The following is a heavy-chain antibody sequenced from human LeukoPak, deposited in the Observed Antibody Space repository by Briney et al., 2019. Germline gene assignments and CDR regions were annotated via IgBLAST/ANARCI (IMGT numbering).Heavy chain of an antibody. CDR1: GGSISSYY. Sequence: SETLSLTCTISGGSISSYYWSRIRQPPGKGLEWIGYIYYSGSTNYNPSLKSRVTISVDTSKNQFSLKLSSVTAADTAVYYCARHASFYYYYDMDVWGQGTTVTVSS. J-gene: IGHJ6*02. CDR3: ARHASFYYYYDMDV. V-gene: IGHV4-59*08. CDR2: IYYSGST. D-gene: IGHD1-26*01.